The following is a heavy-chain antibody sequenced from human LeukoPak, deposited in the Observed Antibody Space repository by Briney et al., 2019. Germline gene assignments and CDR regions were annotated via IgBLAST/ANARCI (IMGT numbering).Heavy chain of an antibody. Sequence: SETLSLTCAVYGGSFSGYYWSWIRQPPGKGLEWIGEINHSGSTNYNPSLKSRVTISVDTSKNQFSLKLSSVTAADTAVYYCARGRTIIADYCISTSCSHRRWFDPWGQGTLVTVSS. CDR2: INHSGST. CDR1: GGSFSGYY. V-gene: IGHV4-34*01. D-gene: IGHD2-2*01. J-gene: IGHJ5*02. CDR3: ARGRTIIADYCISTSCSHRRWFDP.